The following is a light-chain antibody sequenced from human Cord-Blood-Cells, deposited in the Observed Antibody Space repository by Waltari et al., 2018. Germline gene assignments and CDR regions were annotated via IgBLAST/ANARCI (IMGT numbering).Light chain of an antibody. Sequence: QSALTQPASVSGSPGQSITISCTGTSSDVGVYNYVSWYQQHPGKAPKLMIYDVSKRPSGVSNRFSGSKSGNTASLTISGLQAEDEADYYCSSYTSSSTFEVFGGGTKLTVL. CDR2: DVS. V-gene: IGLV2-14*01. CDR1: SSDVGVYNY. CDR3: SSYTSSSTFEV. J-gene: IGLJ3*02.